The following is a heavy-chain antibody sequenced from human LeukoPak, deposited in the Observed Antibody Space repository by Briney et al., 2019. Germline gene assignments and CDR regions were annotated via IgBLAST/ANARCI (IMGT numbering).Heavy chain of an antibody. V-gene: IGHV3-21*01. J-gene: IGHJ4*02. D-gene: IGHD2-2*02. CDR3: ARAPRDIVVVPAAIDY. CDR1: GFTFSSYS. CDR2: ISSSSSYI. Sequence: GGSLRLSCAASGFTFSSYSMNWFRQAPGKGLEWVSSISSSSSYIYYADSVKGRFTISRDNAKNSLYLQMNSLRAEDTAVYYCARAPRDIVVVPAAIDYWGQGTLVTVSS.